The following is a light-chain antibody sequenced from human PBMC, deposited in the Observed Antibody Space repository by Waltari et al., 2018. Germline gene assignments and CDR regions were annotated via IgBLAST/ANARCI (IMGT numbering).Light chain of an antibody. CDR2: QDS. CDR1: KLGDKY. Sequence: SYELTQPPSASVSPGQPASITCSGDKLGDKYACWYQQKPGQSPLLVIYQDSKRPSGIPERFSGANSGNTATLTISGTQAMDEADYYCQAWDSSTVVFGGGTKLTVL. J-gene: IGLJ2*01. V-gene: IGLV3-1*01. CDR3: QAWDSSTVV.